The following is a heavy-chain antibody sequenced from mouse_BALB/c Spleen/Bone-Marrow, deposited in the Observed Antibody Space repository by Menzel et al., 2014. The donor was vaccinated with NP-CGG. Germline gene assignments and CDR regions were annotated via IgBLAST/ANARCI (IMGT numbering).Heavy chain of an antibody. Sequence: EVKLMESGGGIVKPGGSLRLSCAASGFTFSSYAMSWVRQSPEKRLEWVAEISSGGSYTYYPDTVTGRFTISRDNAKNTLYLEMSSLRSEDTAMYYCARDYYGSSYAMDYWGRGTSVTVSS. D-gene: IGHD1-1*01. CDR3: ARDYYGSSYAMDY. V-gene: IGHV5-9-4*01. CDR1: GFTFSSYA. CDR2: ISSGGSYT. J-gene: IGHJ4*01.